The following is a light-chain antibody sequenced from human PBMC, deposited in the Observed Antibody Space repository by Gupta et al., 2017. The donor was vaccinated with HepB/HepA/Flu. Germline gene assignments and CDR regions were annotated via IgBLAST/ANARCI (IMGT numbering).Light chain of an antibody. J-gene: IGLJ2*01. CDR1: SSNIGAGYD. CDR2: GNN. V-gene: IGLV1-40*01. Sequence: QSVLTQPPSVSGAPGQRIPISCPGSSSNIGAGYDVHWYQQPPGTAPKLLIYGNNNRPSGVPDRFSGSKSGTSASLAITGLQAEDEADYYCQSYDSSLSALFGGGTKLTVL. CDR3: QSYDSSLSAL.